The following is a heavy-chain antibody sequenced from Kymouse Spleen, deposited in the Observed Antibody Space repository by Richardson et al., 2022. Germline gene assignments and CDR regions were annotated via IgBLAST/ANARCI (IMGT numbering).Heavy chain of an antibody. V-gene: IGHV3-15*01. CDR3: TTVYYDILTGYYKGYYYYGMDV. D-gene: IGHD3-9*01. J-gene: IGHJ6*02. CDR1: GFTFSNAW. CDR2: IKSKTDGGTT. Sequence: EVQLVESGGGLVKPGGSLRLSCAASGFTFSNAWMSWVRQAPGKGLEWVGRIKSKTDGGTTDYAAPVKGRFTISRDDSKNTLYLQMNSLKTEDTAVYYCTTVYYDILTGYYKGYYYYGMDVWGQGTTVTVSS.